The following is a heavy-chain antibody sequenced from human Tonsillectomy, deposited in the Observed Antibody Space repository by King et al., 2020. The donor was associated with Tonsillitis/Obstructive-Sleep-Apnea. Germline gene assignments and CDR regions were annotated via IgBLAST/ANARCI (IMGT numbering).Heavy chain of an antibody. D-gene: IGHD6-13*01. J-gene: IGHJ6*03. CDR3: ARGEAAAGTGGRYYYYYYMDV. Sequence: VQLQQWGAGLLRPSETLSLTCAVYGESFSGYYWSWIRQPPGKGLEWIGEINHSGSTNYNPSLKSRVTISVDTSKNQFSLKLSSGTAADTAVYYCARGEAAAGTGGRYYYYYYMDVWGKGTTVTVSS. V-gene: IGHV4-34*01. CDR1: GESFSGYY. CDR2: INHSGST.